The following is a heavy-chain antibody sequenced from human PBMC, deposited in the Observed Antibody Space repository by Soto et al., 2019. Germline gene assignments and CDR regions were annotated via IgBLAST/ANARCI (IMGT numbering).Heavy chain of an antibody. Sequence: EVQVLESGGGLAQPGRSLRLSCAVSGLSFSGYAMTWVRQSPGKGLEWVSSISRSGNSTYSADSVRGRFTISRDNSKNPLYSQMNRLRAEDTAVQYCAKDGKILGRLPTPYHLCFRGPGTLVPLPS. CDR3: AKDGKILGRLPTPYHLCF. CDR2: ISRSGNST. V-gene: IGHV3-23*01. J-gene: IGHJ4*02. D-gene: IGHD5-18*01. CDR1: GLSFSGYA.